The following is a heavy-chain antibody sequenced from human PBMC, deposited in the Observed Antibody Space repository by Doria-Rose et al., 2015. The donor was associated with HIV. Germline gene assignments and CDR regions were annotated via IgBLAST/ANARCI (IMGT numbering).Heavy chain of an antibody. V-gene: IGHV2-26*01. Sequence: QVTLKESGPVLVKPTETLTLTCTVSGVSLSSPGMGVSWIRQPPGRALEWLANIFSDDERSYKTSLKSRLTISRGTSKSQVVITMTDIDPVDTATYYCARIKSSRWYHKYYFDFWGQGTLVIVSA. J-gene: IGHJ4*02. D-gene: IGHD6-13*01. CDR2: IFSDDER. CDR3: ARIKSSRWYHKYYFDF. CDR1: GVSLSSPGMG.